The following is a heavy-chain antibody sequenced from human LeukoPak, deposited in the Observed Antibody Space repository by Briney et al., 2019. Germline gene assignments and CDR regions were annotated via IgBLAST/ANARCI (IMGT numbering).Heavy chain of an antibody. CDR1: GFTFSSYE. CDR3: ARERDYGLDY. D-gene: IGHD4-17*01. J-gene: IGHJ4*02. V-gene: IGHV3-48*03. CDR2: ISSSGRII. Sequence: GGSLRLSCAASGFTFSSYEMNWVRQAPGKGLEWVSYISSSGRIIYCADSVKGRFTISRDNAKNSLYLQMNSLGAEDTAVYYCARERDYGLDYWGQGTLVTVSS.